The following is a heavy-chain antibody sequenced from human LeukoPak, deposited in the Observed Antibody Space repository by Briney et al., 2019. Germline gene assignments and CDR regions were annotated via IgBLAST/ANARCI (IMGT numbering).Heavy chain of an antibody. CDR2: ISAYNGNT. V-gene: IGHV1-18*01. CDR1: GYTFTSYG. J-gene: IGHJ4*02. CDR3: ARRLYYGSGSYYSY. Sequence: ASVKVSCKASGYTFTSYGISWVRQAPRQGLEWMGWISAYNGNTNYAQKLQGRVTMTTDTSTSTAYMELSSLRSEDTAVYYCARRLYYGSGSYYSYWGQGTLVTVSS. D-gene: IGHD3-10*01.